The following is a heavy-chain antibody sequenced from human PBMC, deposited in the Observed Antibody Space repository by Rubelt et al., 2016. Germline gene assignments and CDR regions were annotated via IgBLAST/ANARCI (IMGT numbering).Heavy chain of an antibody. V-gene: IGHV1-18*01. CDR2: ISAYDGNT. CDR1: GYTFTSYG. CDR3: ARDRTWLVPGLDAFDI. D-gene: IGHD6-19*01. Sequence: QVQLVQSGAEVKKPGASVKVSCKASGYTFTSYGISWVRQAPGQGLEWMGWISAYDGNTYYAQKLQGRGTMTTDTSTSTAYRELRSLRSDATAVYYCARDRTWLVPGLDAFDIWGQGTMVTVSS. J-gene: IGHJ3*02.